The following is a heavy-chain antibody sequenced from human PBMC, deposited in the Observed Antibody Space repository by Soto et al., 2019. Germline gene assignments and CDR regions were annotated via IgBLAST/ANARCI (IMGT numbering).Heavy chain of an antibody. CDR2: ISSSGSTI. V-gene: IGHV3-48*03. D-gene: IGHD2-2*01. CDR3: ARVYYASDAFDI. CDR1: GFPFISYE. J-gene: IGHJ3*02. Sequence: CGPLSHSCAGSGFPFISYEMNWVRQAPGKGLEWFSYISSSGSTIYYADSVKGRFTISRDNAKNSLYLQMNSLRAEDTAVYYCARVYYASDAFDIWGQGTMVTVSS.